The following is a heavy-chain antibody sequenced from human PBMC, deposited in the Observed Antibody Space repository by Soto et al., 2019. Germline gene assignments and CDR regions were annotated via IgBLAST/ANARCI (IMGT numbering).Heavy chain of an antibody. CDR3: ARGGYCTGGSCSLY. CDR1: GGSISSIGYY. D-gene: IGHD2-15*01. V-gene: IGHV4-39*01. J-gene: IGHJ4*02. Sequence: SETLSLTCTVSGGSISSIGYYWGWIRQPPGKGLEWIGSIYSGGTTYYNPSLKSRVSISVDTSKNQFSLKLISVTAADTAVYYCARGGYCTGGSCSLYWGQGNLVTVSS. CDR2: IYSGGTT.